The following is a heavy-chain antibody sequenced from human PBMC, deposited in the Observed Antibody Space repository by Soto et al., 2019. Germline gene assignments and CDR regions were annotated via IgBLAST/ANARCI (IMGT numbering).Heavy chain of an antibody. CDR1: GFTFSSYS. Sequence: GGSLRLSCAASGFTFSSYSMNWVRQAPGKGLEWVSYISSSSSTIYYADSVKGRFTISRDNAKNPLYLQMNSLRAEDTAVYYCARDFAPRGSLYYYYGMDVWGQGTTVTVSS. CDR2: ISSSSSTI. CDR3: ARDFAPRGSLYYYYGMDV. V-gene: IGHV3-48*01. J-gene: IGHJ6*02. D-gene: IGHD6-13*01.